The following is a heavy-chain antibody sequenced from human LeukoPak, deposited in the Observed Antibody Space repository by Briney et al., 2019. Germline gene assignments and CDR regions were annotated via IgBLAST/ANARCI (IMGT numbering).Heavy chain of an antibody. CDR2: ISAYYGNT. J-gene: IGHJ6*02. D-gene: IGHD3-9*01. CDR1: GYTFTSYG. CDR3: ARADDISPRYYYGMDV. V-gene: IGHV1-18*01. Sequence: GGSEKVSCKASGYTFTSYGISWVRQAPGHGLECGGWISAYYGNTNYAQKLQGRVTLTTGTSTSTAYMELRSLTSDDTAVYFCARADDISPRYYYGMDVWGPGTTVSVSS.